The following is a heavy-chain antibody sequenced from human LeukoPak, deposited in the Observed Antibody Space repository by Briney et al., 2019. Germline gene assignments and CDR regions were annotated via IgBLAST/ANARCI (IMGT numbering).Heavy chain of an antibody. CDR3: ASSIAAAGMWYFDL. CDR2: IYYSGST. CDR1: GGSISSGGYY. Sequence: TSETLSLTCTVSGGSISSGGYYWSWIRQHPGKGLEWIGYIYYSGSTYYNPSLKSRVTISVDTSKNQFSLKLSSVTAADTAVYYCASSIAAAGMWYFDLWGRGTLVTVSS. D-gene: IGHD6-13*01. V-gene: IGHV4-31*03. J-gene: IGHJ2*01.